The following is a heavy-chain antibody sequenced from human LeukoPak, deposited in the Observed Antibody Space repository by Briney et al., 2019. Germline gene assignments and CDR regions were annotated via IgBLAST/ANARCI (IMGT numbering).Heavy chain of an antibody. D-gene: IGHD2-15*01. V-gene: IGHV3-21*01. CDR2: ISSSSSYI. CDR1: GFTFSDYS. CDR3: ANSFGIAAPFGYFDY. Sequence: GGSLRLSCAASGFTFSDYSMNWVRQALGKGLEWVSSISSSSSYIYYADSVKGRFTISRDNARNSLYLQMNSLRAEDTAVYYCANSFGIAAPFGYFDYWGQGTLVTVSS. J-gene: IGHJ4*02.